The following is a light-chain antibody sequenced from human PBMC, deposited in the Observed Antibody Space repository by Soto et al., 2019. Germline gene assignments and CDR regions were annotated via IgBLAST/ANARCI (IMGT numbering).Light chain of an antibody. V-gene: IGKV3D-20*02. CDR3: QQRSNWLT. CDR2: GAS. CDR1: QSVSIN. J-gene: IGKJ4*01. Sequence: EIVMTQSPATLSVSPGERATLSCRASQSVSINLAWYQQRPGQAPRLLIYGASSRATGIPDRFSGSGSGTDFTLTISRLEPEDFAVYYCQQRSNWLTFGGGTKVDIK.